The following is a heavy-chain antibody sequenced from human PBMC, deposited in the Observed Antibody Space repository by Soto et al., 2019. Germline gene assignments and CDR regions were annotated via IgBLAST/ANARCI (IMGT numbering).Heavy chain of an antibody. CDR3: AREVGLGDGYNYPPWFDP. Sequence: PSETLSLTCTVSGGSLSSGTYYWSWIRQPAGKGLEWIGRIYTSGSTNYNPSLKSRVTMSVDTSKNQFSLKLSSVTAADTAVYYCAREVGLGDGYNYPPWFDPWGQGTLVTVSS. V-gene: IGHV4-61*02. D-gene: IGHD5-12*01. CDR1: GGSLSSGTYY. J-gene: IGHJ5*02. CDR2: IYTSGST.